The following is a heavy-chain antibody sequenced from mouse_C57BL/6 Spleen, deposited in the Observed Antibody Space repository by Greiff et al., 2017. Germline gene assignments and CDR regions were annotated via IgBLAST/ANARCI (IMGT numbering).Heavy chain of an antibody. CDR2: ISSGGDYI. V-gene: IGHV5-9-1*02. CDR1: GFTFSSYA. D-gene: IGHD2-5*01. CDR3: TRERSNYGFDY. Sequence: DVQLVESGEGLVKPGGSLKLSCAASGFTFSSYAMSWVRQTPEKRLEWVAYISSGGDYIYYADTVKGRFTISRDNARNTLYLQMSSLKSEDTAMYYCTRERSNYGFDYWGQGTTLTVSS. J-gene: IGHJ2*01.